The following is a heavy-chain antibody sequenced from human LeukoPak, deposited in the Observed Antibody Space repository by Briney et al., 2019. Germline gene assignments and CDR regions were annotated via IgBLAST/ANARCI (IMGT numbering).Heavy chain of an antibody. J-gene: IGHJ5*02. Sequence: GGSLRLSCAASGFTFSSYEMNWVRQAPGKGLEWVSSISSSSSYIYYADSVKGRFTISRDNAKNSLYLQMNSLRAEDTAVYYCARDWCAVAAPDPFDPWGQGTLVTVSS. CDR3: ARDWCAVAAPDPFDP. V-gene: IGHV3-21*01. D-gene: IGHD2-15*01. CDR1: GFTFSSYE. CDR2: ISSSSSYI.